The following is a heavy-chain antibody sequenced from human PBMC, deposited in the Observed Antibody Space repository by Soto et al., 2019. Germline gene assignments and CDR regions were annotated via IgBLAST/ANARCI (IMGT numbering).Heavy chain of an antibody. V-gene: IGHV4-30-4*01. CDR2: IYYTGRT. J-gene: IGHJ5*02. Sequence: SETLSLTCSVSGGSISSDDSFWSWIRQAPGTGLEWIGYIYYTGRTYHNPSLKSRVTISVDTSNNQFSLKLNSVTAADTAVYYCGRDKYGWGWVDLWGQGTLVTVSS. D-gene: IGHD2-2*03. CDR3: GRDKYGWGWVDL. CDR1: GGSISSDDSF.